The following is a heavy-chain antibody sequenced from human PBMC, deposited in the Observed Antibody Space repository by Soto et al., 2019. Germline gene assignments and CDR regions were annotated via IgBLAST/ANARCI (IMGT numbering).Heavy chain of an antibody. CDR1: GGSINSYY. CDR3: AMANTTLYNWFDP. V-gene: IGHV4-59*08. Sequence: QVQLQESGPGLVKPSETLSLTCTVSGGSINSYYWSWIRQSPGKGLEWIGQIYYTGSTNYNPSLKSRVTISVDRSKNQFSLRLSSVTAADTAVYYCAMANTTLYNWFDPWGQGTLVTVSS. J-gene: IGHJ5*02. CDR2: IYYTGST. D-gene: IGHD3-16*01.